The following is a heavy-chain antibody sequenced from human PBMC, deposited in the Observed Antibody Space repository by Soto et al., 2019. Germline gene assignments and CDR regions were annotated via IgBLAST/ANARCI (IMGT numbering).Heavy chain of an antibody. D-gene: IGHD3-3*01. J-gene: IGHJ5*02. Sequence: QITLKESGPTLVKPTQTLTLTCTFSGFSLSTSGVGVGWIRQPPGKALEWLALIYWDDDKRYSPSLKSRLTIPKDTSQNQVVLTMTTMDPVDPATYSCAHREWLRPFDPWGQGTLVTVSS. V-gene: IGHV2-5*02. CDR1: GFSLSTSGVG. CDR2: IYWDDDK. CDR3: AHREWLRPFDP.